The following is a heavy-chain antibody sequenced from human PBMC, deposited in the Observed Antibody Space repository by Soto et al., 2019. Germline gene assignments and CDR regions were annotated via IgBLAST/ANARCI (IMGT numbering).Heavy chain of an antibody. Sequence: EVQLLESGGGLAQPGGSLSLSCAASGFTFSSYPISWVRRPPGQGLEWVSGIVASGGITYYADSVKGRFTISRDNSKNTLYLQMNSLRAEDTAVYYCAKNSAATIRVGYDYWGQGTLVTVSS. J-gene: IGHJ4*02. CDR3: AKNSAATIRVGYDY. CDR1: GFTFSSYP. CDR2: IVASGGIT. V-gene: IGHV3-23*01. D-gene: IGHD5-12*01.